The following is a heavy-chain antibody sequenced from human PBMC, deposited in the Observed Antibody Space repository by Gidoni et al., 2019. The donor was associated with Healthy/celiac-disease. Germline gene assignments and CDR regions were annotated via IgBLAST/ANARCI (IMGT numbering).Heavy chain of an antibody. D-gene: IGHD2-2*01. Sequence: QLVVSGGGGVERGRCLTLCCASPGFTFSSYAMHWVRQAPGKGREWVAVISYDGSNKYYADYVKDRFTIVSDNAKKTLNLQMNSLGAEDTAVYYCVGEPDDMEGYWGQGTLVTVSS. CDR2: ISYDGSNK. CDR1: GFTFSSYA. J-gene: IGHJ4*02. CDR3: VGEPDDMEGY. V-gene: IGHV3-30*04.